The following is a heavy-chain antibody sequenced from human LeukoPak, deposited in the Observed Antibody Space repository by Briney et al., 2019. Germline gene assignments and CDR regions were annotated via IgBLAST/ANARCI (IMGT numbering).Heavy chain of an antibody. V-gene: IGHV3-7*01. D-gene: IGHD2-21*02. J-gene: IGHJ4*02. Sequence: GGSLRPSCAASGFTFSNYYMSWVRQAPGKGLEWVANIKHDGSEKYYVDSVKGRFTISRDNADNSLYLQMSSLRAEDTALYYCARSNCGGDCCLGFDYWGQGTLVTVSS. CDR1: GFTFSNYY. CDR2: IKHDGSEK. CDR3: ARSNCGGDCCLGFDY.